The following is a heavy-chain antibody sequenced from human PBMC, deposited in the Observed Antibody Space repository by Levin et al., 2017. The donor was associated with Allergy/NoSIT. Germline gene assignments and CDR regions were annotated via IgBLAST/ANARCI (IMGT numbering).Heavy chain of an antibody. Sequence: GGSLRLSCAGSGLSFSDHYMDWVRQAPGRGLEWVGRIRTKFFSYSTEYAASVKGRFTVSRDDSMNSLYLQMNSLKTEDTAVYYCASARVRPNRNYYFDYWGQGTLVTVSS. D-gene: IGHD2-8*01. CDR2: IRTKFFSYST. V-gene: IGHV3-72*01. J-gene: IGHJ4*02. CDR1: GLSFSDHY. CDR3: ASARVRPNRNYYFDY.